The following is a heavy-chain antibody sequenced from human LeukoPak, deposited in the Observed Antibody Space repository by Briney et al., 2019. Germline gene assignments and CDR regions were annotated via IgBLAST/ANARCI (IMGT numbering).Heavy chain of an antibody. V-gene: IGHV3-48*03. Sequence: GSLRLSCAASGFTFSSYEMNWVRQAPGKGLEWVSYISSSGSTIYCADSVKGRFTISRDNAKNSLYLQMNSLRAEDTAVYYCARAHVDEYYYGSENYYYYMDVWGKGTTVTISS. CDR2: ISSSGSTI. CDR3: ARAHVDEYYYGSENYYYYMDV. CDR1: GFTFSSYE. J-gene: IGHJ6*03. D-gene: IGHD3-10*01.